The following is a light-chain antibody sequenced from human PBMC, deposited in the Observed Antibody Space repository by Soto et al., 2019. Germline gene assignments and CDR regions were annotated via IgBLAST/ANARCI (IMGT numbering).Light chain of an antibody. CDR2: DAS. V-gene: IGKV1-33*01. J-gene: IGKJ5*01. CDR1: QNINNY. Sequence: DIQMTQSPSSLSASVGDRVTITCQASQNINNYLNWYQQKPGRAPKLLIYDASNLEAGVPSRFRGSGSGTVFTFNISRLQPEDIATYCCQQYDNLPTFGQGTRLEIK. CDR3: QQYDNLPT.